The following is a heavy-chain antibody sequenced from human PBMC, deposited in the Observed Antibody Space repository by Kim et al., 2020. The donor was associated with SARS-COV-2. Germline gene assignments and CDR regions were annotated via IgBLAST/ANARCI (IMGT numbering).Heavy chain of an antibody. D-gene: IGHD2-2*01. J-gene: IGHJ6*03. Sequence: GGSLRLSCTASGFTFGDYAMSWVRQAPGKGLEWVGFIRSKAYGGTTEYAASVKGRFTISRDDSKSIAYLQMNSLKTEDTAVYYCTRDGRYCSSTSCYYYYYMDVWGKGTTVTVSS. CDR3: TRDGRYCSSTSCYYYYYMDV. CDR2: IRSKAYGGTT. CDR1: GFTFGDYA. V-gene: IGHV3-49*04.